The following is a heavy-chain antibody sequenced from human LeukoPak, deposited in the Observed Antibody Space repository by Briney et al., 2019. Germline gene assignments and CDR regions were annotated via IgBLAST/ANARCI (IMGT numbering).Heavy chain of an antibody. Sequence: SQTLSLTCTVSGGSISSGDYYWSWIRQPPGKGLEWIGYIYYSGSTYYNPSLKSRVTISVDTSKNQFSLMLSSVTAADTAVYYCARQAAPVNYYDSSGYCPYYFDYWGQGTLVTVSS. CDR1: GGSISSGDYY. D-gene: IGHD3-22*01. J-gene: IGHJ4*02. CDR2: IYYSGST. CDR3: ARQAAPVNYYDSSGYCPYYFDY. V-gene: IGHV4-30-4*08.